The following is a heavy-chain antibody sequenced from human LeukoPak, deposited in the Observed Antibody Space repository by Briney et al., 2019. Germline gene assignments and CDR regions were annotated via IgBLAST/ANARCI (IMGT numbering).Heavy chain of an antibody. CDR2: IIPIFGTA. Sequence: GASVKVSWKASGGTFSSYAISWVRQAPGQGLEWMGGIIPIFGTANYAQKFQGRVTITADESTSTAYMELSSLRSEDTAVYYCARSRCSSTSCYNVPVDYWGQGTLVTVSS. CDR3: ARSRCSSTSCYNVPVDY. CDR1: GGTFSSYA. V-gene: IGHV1-69*13. J-gene: IGHJ4*02. D-gene: IGHD2-2*02.